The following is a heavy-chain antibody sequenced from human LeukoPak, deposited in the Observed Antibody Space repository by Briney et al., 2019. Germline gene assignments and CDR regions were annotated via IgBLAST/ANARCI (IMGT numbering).Heavy chain of an antibody. CDR1: GGTFSSYA. Sequence: SVEVSCKASGGTFSSYAISWVRQAPGQGLEWMGRIIPIFGIANYAQKFQGRVTITADKSTSTAYMELSSLRSEDTAVYYCARSRGIAAAGTSAGTNDYWGQGTLVTVSS. J-gene: IGHJ4*02. D-gene: IGHD6-13*01. CDR2: IIPIFGIA. CDR3: ARSRGIAAAGTSAGTNDY. V-gene: IGHV1-69*04.